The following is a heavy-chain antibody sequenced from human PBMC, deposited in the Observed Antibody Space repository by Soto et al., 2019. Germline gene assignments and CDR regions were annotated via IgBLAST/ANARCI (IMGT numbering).Heavy chain of an antibody. CDR1: GGSISSYY. J-gene: IGHJ4*02. CDR2: IYYSGST. Sequence: SETLSLTCTVSGGSISSYYWSWIRQPPGKGLEWIGYIYYSGSTNYNPSLKSRVTISVDTSKNQFSLKLSSVTAADTAVYYCARLQQLVPLYYFDYWGQGTLVTVSS. V-gene: IGHV4-59*01. CDR3: ARLQQLVPLYYFDY. D-gene: IGHD6-6*01.